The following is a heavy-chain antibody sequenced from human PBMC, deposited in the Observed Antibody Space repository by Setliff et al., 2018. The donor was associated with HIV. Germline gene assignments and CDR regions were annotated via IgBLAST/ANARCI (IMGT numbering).Heavy chain of an antibody. V-gene: IGHV1-3*01. J-gene: IGHJ6*02. Sequence: GASVKVSCKASGYSFTNYAMHWVRQAPGQRLEWMGWINVGNDNTKYSQTLQGRVTIARDTSTSTVYMELSSLRSEDTAVYYCARGPYSSGFKTWRDYYYYYGMDVWGQGTTVTVSS. CDR1: GYSFTNYA. CDR2: INVGNDNT. D-gene: IGHD6-19*01. CDR3: ARGPYSSGFKTWRDYYYYYGMDV.